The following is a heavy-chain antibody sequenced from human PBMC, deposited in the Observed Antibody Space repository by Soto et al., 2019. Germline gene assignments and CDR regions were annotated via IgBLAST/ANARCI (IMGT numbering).Heavy chain of an antibody. V-gene: IGHV3-30-3*01. Sequence: QVQLVESGGGVVQPGRSLRLSCAASGFTFSSYAMHWVRQAPGKGLEWVAVISYDGSNKYYADSVKGRFTISRDNSKNTLYLKMNSLRAEDTAVYYCARDAHYGMDVWGQGTTVTVSS. CDR2: ISYDGSNK. J-gene: IGHJ6*02. CDR3: ARDAHYGMDV. CDR1: GFTFSSYA.